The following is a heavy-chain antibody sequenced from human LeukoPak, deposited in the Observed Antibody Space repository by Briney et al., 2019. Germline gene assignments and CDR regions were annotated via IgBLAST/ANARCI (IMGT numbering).Heavy chain of an antibody. Sequence: GGSLRLSCAASGFTFSSYSMIWVRQAPGKGLEWVSSISSSSSYIYYADSVKGRFTISRDNAKNSLYLQMNSLRAEDTAVYYCASDYGGKRLDYWGQGTLVTVSS. CDR3: ASDYGGKRLDY. V-gene: IGHV3-21*01. CDR1: GFTFSSYS. J-gene: IGHJ4*02. D-gene: IGHD4-23*01. CDR2: ISSSSSYI.